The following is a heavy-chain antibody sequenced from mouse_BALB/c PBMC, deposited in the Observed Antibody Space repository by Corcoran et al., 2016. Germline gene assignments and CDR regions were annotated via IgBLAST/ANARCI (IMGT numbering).Heavy chain of an antibody. J-gene: IGHJ4*01. Sequence: QVQLQQSGAELMKPGASVKISCKATGYTFSSYWIEWVKQRPGHGLEWIGEILPGSGSTNYNEKFKGKATFTADTASTTASMQLSSLTSEDSAVYYCARYYRYDAMDYWGQGTSVTVSS. D-gene: IGHD2-14*01. CDR2: ILPGSGST. V-gene: IGHV1-9*01. CDR3: ARYYRYDAMDY. CDR1: GYTFSSYW.